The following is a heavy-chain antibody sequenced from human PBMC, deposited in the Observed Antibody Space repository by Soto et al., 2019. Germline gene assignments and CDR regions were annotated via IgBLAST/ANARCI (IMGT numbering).Heavy chain of an antibody. D-gene: IGHD1-1*01. Sequence: QVQLVQSGAEVKKPGASVKVSCNDSGYTFTSYDINWVRQATGQGLEWMVWMNPNSGNTGYAQKFQGRVTRTRYTSISPAYMELSSMRSEDTAVYYCAIERSGTPDYWGQGPRVTVSS. CDR2: MNPNSGNT. V-gene: IGHV1-8*01. J-gene: IGHJ4*02. CDR1: GYTFTSYD. CDR3: AIERSGTPDY.